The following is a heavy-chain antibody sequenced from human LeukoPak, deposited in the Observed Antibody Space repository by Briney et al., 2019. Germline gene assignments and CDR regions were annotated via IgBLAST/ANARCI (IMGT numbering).Heavy chain of an antibody. CDR2: IFHSGST. Sequence: SETLSLSCAVSGGSITRSDWWSGVRHSRPKGLGWSGEIFHSGSTKYNPTLQSRVTISVDKSNNQSSLNLTCVTAADTAMYYCARDESLQTGAFDVWGQGTMVTVSS. D-gene: IGHD1-1*01. CDR1: GGSITRSDW. J-gene: IGHJ3*01. V-gene: IGHV4-4*02. CDR3: ARDESLQTGAFDV.